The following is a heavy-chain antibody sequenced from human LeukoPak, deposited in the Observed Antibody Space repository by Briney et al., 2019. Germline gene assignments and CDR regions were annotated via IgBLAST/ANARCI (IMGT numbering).Heavy chain of an antibody. V-gene: IGHV1-46*01. J-gene: IGHJ4*02. CDR3: ARTAPPLTGNDYFDY. D-gene: IGHD7-27*01. CDR2: INRSGGST. Sequence: ASVKVSCKASGYTFTSYYMHWVRQAPGQGLEWMGIINRSGGSTSYAQKFQGRVTMTRDTSTSTVYMELSSLRSEDTAVYYCARTAPPLTGNDYFDYWGQGTLVTVSS. CDR1: GYTFTSYY.